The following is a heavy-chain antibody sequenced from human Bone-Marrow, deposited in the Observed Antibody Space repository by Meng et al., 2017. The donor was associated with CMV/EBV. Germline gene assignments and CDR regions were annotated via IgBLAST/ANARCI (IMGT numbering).Heavy chain of an antibody. CDR3: ARIQDTVFGADPPYYDLDV. V-gene: IGHV1-69*05. J-gene: IGHJ6*02. Sequence: SVKVSCKASGGTFSSYAISWVRQAPGQGLEWMGGFIPILNTPKYAQKFQGRVTITTDESTTTAYMEVRSLTSEDTAVYFCARIQDTVFGADPPYYDLDVWGHGTTVTSP. CDR1: GGTFSSYA. D-gene: IGHD3-3*01. CDR2: FIPILNTP.